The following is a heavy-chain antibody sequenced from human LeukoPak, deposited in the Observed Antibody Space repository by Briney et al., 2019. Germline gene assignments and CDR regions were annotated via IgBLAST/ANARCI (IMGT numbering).Heavy chain of an antibody. CDR3: ARVYRGWYRAFDI. CDR1: GLTFSDYY. D-gene: IGHD6-19*01. J-gene: IGHJ3*02. CDR2: ISSSGSTI. Sequence: GGSLRLSCAASGLTFSDYYMSWIRQAPGKGLEWVSYISSSGSTIYYADSVKGRFTISRDNAKNSLYLQMNSLRAEDTAVYYCARVYRGWYRAFDIWGQGTMVTVSS. V-gene: IGHV3-11*01.